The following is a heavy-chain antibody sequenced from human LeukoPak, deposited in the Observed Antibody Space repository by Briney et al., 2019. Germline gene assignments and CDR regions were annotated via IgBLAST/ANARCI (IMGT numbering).Heavy chain of an antibody. J-gene: IGHJ6*03. Sequence: SETLSLTCTVSGGSISSYYWSWIRQPPGKGLEWIGYIYYSGSTNYNPPLKSRVTISVDTSKNQFSLKLSSVTAADTAVYYCARLTAYYYMDVWGKGTTVTVSS. D-gene: IGHD5-18*01. CDR3: ARLTAYYYMDV. CDR2: IYYSGST. CDR1: GGSISSYY. V-gene: IGHV4-59*01.